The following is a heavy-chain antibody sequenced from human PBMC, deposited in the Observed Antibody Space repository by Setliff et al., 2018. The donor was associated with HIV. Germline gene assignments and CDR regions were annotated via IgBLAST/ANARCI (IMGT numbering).Heavy chain of an antibody. Sequence: LSLTCAVSGGSISSHYWSWIRLPPGKGLEWIGTRYHNGNTNQNPSLKSRVTISVDTSKNQFSLKLSSVTAADTAVYYCVRTISAVLDAFDIWGQGTVVTVPS. CDR1: GGSISSHY. CDR3: VRTISAVLDAFDI. V-gene: IGHV4-59*08. CDR2: RYHNGNT. J-gene: IGHJ3*02. D-gene: IGHD3-3*01.